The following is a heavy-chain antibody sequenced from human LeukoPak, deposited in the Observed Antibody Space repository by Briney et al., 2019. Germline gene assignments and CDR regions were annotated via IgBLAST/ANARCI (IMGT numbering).Heavy chain of an antibody. CDR2: ISTSGTTI. CDR1: GFTFSDYY. D-gene: IGHD2-15*01. Sequence: GGSLRLSCAASGFTFSDYYMSWIRQAPGKGLEWVSYISTSGTTIYYADSVKGRFTISRDNAKNSLYLQMNSLRAGDTAVYYCARDKEGGSNDHWGQGTLVTVSP. CDR3: ARDKEGGSNDH. V-gene: IGHV3-11*01. J-gene: IGHJ4*02.